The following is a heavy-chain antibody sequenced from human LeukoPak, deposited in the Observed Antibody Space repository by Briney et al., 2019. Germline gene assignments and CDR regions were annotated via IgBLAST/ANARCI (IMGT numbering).Heavy chain of an antibody. CDR2: ISGRCSSR. J-gene: IGHJ4*02. Sequence: GGSLRLSCVGSGYTFSDCEMNWVRQAPGKGLEWVAYISGRCSSRYYLDLVKGRFTSFRDNDKNSLYLQMNSLRAEDTAVYYCARYRYSIPNYFFDYWAQGPLVTVSS. CDR1: GYTFSDCE. D-gene: IGHD1-26*01. CDR3: ARYRYSIPNYFFDY. V-gene: IGHV3-48*03.